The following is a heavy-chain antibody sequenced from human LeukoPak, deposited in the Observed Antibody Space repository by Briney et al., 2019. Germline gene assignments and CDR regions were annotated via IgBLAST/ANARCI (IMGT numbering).Heavy chain of an antibody. Sequence: GGSLRLSCAASGFTFSSYSMNWVRQAPGKGLEWVSYISSSGSTIYYADSVKGRFTISRDNAKNSLYLQMNSLRAEDTAVYYCAREIEYSSSCGMDVWGQGTTVTVSS. V-gene: IGHV3-48*04. CDR3: AREIEYSSSCGMDV. CDR2: ISSSGSTI. CDR1: GFTFSSYS. J-gene: IGHJ6*02. D-gene: IGHD6-6*01.